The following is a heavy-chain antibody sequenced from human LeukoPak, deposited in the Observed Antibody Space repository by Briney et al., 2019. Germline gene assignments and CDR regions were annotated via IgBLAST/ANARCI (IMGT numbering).Heavy chain of an antibody. CDR2: IIPIFGTA. J-gene: IGHJ6*03. CDR1: GGTFSSYA. V-gene: IGHV1-69*01. Sequence: SVKVSCKASGGTFSSYAISWVRQAPGQGLEWMGGIIPIFGTANYAQKFQGRVTITADESTSTAYMELSRLRSEDTAVYYCARNWNGYEVFYYMDGRGKGTTVTVSS. D-gene: IGHD1-1*01. CDR3: ARNWNGYEVFYYMDG.